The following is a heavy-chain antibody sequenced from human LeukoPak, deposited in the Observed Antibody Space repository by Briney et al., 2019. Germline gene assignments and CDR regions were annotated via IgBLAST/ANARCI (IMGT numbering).Heavy chain of an antibody. Sequence: GGSLRLSCAASGFTFSSYAMSWVRQAPGKGLEWVSAIGGSGGSTYYADSVKGRFTISRDSSKNTLYLQMNSLRAEDTAVYYCAKVARRIGNPLSYFDYWGQGTLVTVSS. CDR3: AKVARRIGNPLSYFDY. CDR2: IGGSGGST. D-gene: IGHD2/OR15-2a*01. J-gene: IGHJ4*02. V-gene: IGHV3-23*01. CDR1: GFTFSSYA.